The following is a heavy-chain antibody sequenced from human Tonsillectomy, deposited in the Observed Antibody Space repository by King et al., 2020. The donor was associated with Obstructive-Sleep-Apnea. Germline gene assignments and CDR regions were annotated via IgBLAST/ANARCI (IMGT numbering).Heavy chain of an antibody. D-gene: IGHD2-21*02. CDR2: MKSKTDGGRT. V-gene: IGHV3-15*01. Sequence: VQLVESGGGLVKPGGSLRLSCAASGFTFSNAWMSWVRHAPGKGLEWVGRMKSKTDGGRTDYAAPVKGGFTISRDDSKNTLYLQMNSLKTEDTAVYYCTTDRVTASPYYYYGMDVWGQGTTVTVSS. CDR1: GFTFSNAW. J-gene: IGHJ6*02. CDR3: TTDRVTASPYYYYGMDV.